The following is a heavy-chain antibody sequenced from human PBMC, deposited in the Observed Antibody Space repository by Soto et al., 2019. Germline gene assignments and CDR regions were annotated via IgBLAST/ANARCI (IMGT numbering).Heavy chain of an antibody. V-gene: IGHV5-51*01. CDR1: GYSFTSYW. CDR2: IYPYDSDT. J-gene: IGHJ6*02. CDR3: ARTPLQCTGGSCYSDYYGLDV. Sequence: PGESLKISCKGSGYSFTSYWIAWVRQMPGKGLEWMGIIYPYDSDTRYSPFFQGQVTISADKSISTAYLQWSSLRASDTAMYYCARTPLQCTGGSCYSDYYGLDVWGQGTTVTVSS. D-gene: IGHD2-15*01.